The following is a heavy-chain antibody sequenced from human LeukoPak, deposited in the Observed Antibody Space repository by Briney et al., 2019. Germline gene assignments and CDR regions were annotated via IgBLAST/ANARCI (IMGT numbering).Heavy chain of an antibody. Sequence: SVKVSCKASGGTFSSYAISWVRQAPGQGLEWMGGIIPIFGTANYAQKFQGRVTITADESTSTAYMELSSLRSEDTAVYYCARDLQDGSQKYYFDYWGQGTLVTVSS. CDR2: IIPIFGTA. J-gene: IGHJ4*02. CDR3: ARDLQDGSQKYYFDY. CDR1: GGTFSSYA. V-gene: IGHV1-69*13. D-gene: IGHD5-24*01.